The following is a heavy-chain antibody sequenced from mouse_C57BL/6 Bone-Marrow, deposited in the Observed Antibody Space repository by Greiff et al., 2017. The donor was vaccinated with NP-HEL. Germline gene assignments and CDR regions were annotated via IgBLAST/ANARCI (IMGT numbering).Heavy chain of an antibody. CDR2: IDPSDSST. CDR1: GYTFTSYW. J-gene: IGHJ3*01. CDR3: ARSHHYYGSSFAY. V-gene: IGHV1-69*01. Sequence: QVQLQQPGAELVMPGASVKLSCKASGYTFTSYWMHWVKQRPGQGLEWIGEIDPSDSSTNYNQKFKGKSTLTVDKSSSTAYMQLSSLTSEDSAVYYCARSHHYYGSSFAYWGQGTLVTVSA. D-gene: IGHD1-1*01.